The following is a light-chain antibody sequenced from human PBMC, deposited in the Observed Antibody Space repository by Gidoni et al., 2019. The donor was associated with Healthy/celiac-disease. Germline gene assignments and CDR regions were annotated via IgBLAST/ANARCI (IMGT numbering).Light chain of an antibody. J-gene: IGLJ3*02. CDR2: RNN. CDR1: SCNIGSNY. V-gene: IGLV1-47*01. Sequence: QSVLTQPHSASGTPGQRVTISCSGSSCNIGSNYGYWSQQLPGTAPKLLIYRNNQRPSGVPDRFSGSKSGTSASLAISGLRSEDEADYYCAAWDDSLSGPWVFGGGTKLTVL. CDR3: AAWDDSLSGPWV.